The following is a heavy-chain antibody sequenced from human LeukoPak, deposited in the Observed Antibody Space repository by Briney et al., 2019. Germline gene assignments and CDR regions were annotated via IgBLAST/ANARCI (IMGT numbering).Heavy chain of an antibody. CDR2: ISYDGSNK. Sequence: GGSLRLSCAASGFTFSSYAMHWVRQATGKGLEWVAVISYDGSNKYYADSVKGRFTISRDNSKNTLYLQMNSLRAEDTAVYYCARDQSYGSSFDYWGQGTLVTVSS. V-gene: IGHV3-30*04. J-gene: IGHJ4*02. D-gene: IGHD5-18*01. CDR1: GFTFSSYA. CDR3: ARDQSYGSSFDY.